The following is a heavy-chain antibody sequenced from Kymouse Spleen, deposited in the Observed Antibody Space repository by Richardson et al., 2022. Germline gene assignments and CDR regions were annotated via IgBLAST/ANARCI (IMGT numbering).Heavy chain of an antibody. V-gene: IGHV4-39*01. CDR2: IYYSGST. CDR3: ARQTVDIVDYYYYGMDV. CDR1: GGSISSSSYY. J-gene: IGHJ6*02. D-gene: IGHD5-12*01. Sequence: QLQLQESGPGLVKPSETLSLTCTVSGGSISSSSYYWGWIRQPPGKGLEWIGSIYYSGSTYYNPSLKSRVTISVDTSKNQFSLKLSSVTAADTAVYYCARQTVDIVDYYYYGMDVWGQGTTVTVSS.